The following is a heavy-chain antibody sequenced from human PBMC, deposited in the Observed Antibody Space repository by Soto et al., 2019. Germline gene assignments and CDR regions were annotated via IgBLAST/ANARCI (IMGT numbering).Heavy chain of an antibody. CDR1: GYTFTSYY. J-gene: IGHJ6*02. V-gene: IGHV1-46*03. Sequence: ASVKVSCKASGYTFTSYYMHWVRQAPGQGLEWMGIINPSGGSTSYAQKFQGRVTMTRGTSTSTVYMELSSLRSEDTAVYYCASYYGSGSSLYYYYYGMDVCGQGTTVTVSS. CDR3: ASYYGSGSSLYYYYYGMDV. CDR2: INPSGGST. D-gene: IGHD3-10*01.